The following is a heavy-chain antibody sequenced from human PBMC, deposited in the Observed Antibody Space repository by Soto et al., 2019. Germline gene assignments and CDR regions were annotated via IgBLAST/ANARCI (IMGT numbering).Heavy chain of an antibody. CDR3: AKDDSLEWFFPLDA. CDR2: ISGGWSDT. J-gene: IGHJ5*02. Sequence: EVHLLESGGGLVQPGGSLRLSGSASGFTFRSYAMSWVRQAPGKALEWVSGISGGWSDTYYSDSVRGRFTISRANSKNTLYLQMNSLRVEDSAVYFCAKDDSLEWFFPLDAWGQGTMVTVSS. V-gene: IGHV3-23*01. D-gene: IGHD3-3*01. CDR1: GFTFRSYA.